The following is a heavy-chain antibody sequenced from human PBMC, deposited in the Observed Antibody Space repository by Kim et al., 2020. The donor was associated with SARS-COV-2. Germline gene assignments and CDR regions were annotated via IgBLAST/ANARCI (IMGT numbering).Heavy chain of an antibody. CDR2: INHSGST. D-gene: IGHD6-19*01. V-gene: IGHV4-34*01. J-gene: IGHJ4*02. CDR3: ARDLAVEGFDY. CDR1: GGSFSGYY. Sequence: SETLSLTCAVYGGSFSGYYWSWIRQPPGKGLEWIGEINHSGSTNYNPSLKSRVTISVDTSKNQFSLKLSSVTAADTAVYYCARDLAVEGFDYWGQGTLVT.